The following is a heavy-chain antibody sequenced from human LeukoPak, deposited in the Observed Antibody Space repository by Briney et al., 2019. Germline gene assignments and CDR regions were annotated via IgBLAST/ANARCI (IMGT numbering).Heavy chain of an antibody. Sequence: GASVKVSCKASGGTFSSYAISWVRQAPGQGLEWMGGIIPIFGTANYAQKFQGRVTITADESTSTAYMELSSLRSEDTAVYYCAKDSGLFDDIDAFEIWGQGTMVTVSS. V-gene: IGHV1-69*13. CDR2: IIPIFGTA. CDR3: AKDSGLFDDIDAFEI. CDR1: GGTFSSYA. J-gene: IGHJ3*02. D-gene: IGHD3-10*02.